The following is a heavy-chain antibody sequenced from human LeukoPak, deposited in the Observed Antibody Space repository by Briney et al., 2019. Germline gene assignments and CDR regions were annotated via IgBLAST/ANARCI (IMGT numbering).Heavy chain of an antibody. V-gene: IGHV1-69*13. J-gene: IGHJ5*02. D-gene: IGHD6-13*01. CDR2: IIPIFDTS. CDR1: GDTFSSYA. Sequence: SVKVSCKASGDTFSSYAITWVRQAPGQGLEWMGSIIPIFDTSNYAQKFQGSVTFTSDDSTRTAYMELSSLRSEDTAVYYCARLKRGIGAAGTSLRGWFDPWGQGTLVTVSS. CDR3: ARLKRGIGAAGTSLRGWFDP.